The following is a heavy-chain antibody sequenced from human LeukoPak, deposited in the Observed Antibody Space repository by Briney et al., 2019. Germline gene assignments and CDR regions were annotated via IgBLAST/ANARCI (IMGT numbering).Heavy chain of an antibody. V-gene: IGHV1-24*01. J-gene: IGHJ4*02. CDR3: ASSARGVYYDILTGFFDY. Sequence: ASVKVSCKVSGHTLSDLTMHWVRQAPGKGLEWMGGFDPGNGEIIYAQKFQGRVTMTEDASTDTAYMELSSLKSEDTAVYYCASSARGVYYDILTGFFDYWGQGTLVTVSS. CDR1: GHTLSDLT. CDR2: FDPGNGEI. D-gene: IGHD3-9*01.